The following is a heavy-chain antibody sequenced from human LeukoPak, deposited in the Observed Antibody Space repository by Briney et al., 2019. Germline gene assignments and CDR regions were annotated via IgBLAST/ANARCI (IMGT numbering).Heavy chain of an antibody. D-gene: IGHD2-15*01. V-gene: IGHV4-34*01. J-gene: IGHJ4*02. Sequence: SETLSLTCAVYGGSFSGYYWSWIRQPPGKGLEWIGEINHSGSTNYNPSLKSRVTISVDTSKNRFSLKLSSVTAADTAVYYCARASGGSCYGYWGQGTLVTVSS. CDR3: ARASGGSCYGY. CDR1: GGSFSGYY. CDR2: INHSGST.